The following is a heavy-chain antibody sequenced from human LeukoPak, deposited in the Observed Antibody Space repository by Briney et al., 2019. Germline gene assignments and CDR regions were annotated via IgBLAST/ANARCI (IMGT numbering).Heavy chain of an antibody. D-gene: IGHD4-17*01. J-gene: IGHJ6*03. CDR3: ARGTVTSPYYYYYYMDV. Sequence: SETLSLTCAVYGGSFSGYYWSWIRQPPGKGLEWIGEINHSGSTNYNPSLTSRVTISVDTSKNQFSLKLSSVTAADTAVYYCARGTVTSPYYYYYYMDVWGKGTTVTVSS. CDR1: GGSFSGYY. V-gene: IGHV4-34*01. CDR2: INHSGST.